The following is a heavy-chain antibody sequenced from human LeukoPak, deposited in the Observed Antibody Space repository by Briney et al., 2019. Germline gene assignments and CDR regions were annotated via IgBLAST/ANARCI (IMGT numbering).Heavy chain of an antibody. J-gene: IGHJ4*02. Sequence: GGSLRLSCAASGFTFSSYAMSWVRQAPGKGLEWVSAITGISGSTYYADSVKGRFTISRDNSKNTLYLQMDSLRAEDAAVYYCAKRGTIITAAAYYFDYWGQGTLVTVSS. CDR1: GFTFSSYA. V-gene: IGHV3-23*01. D-gene: IGHD6-13*01. CDR2: ITGISGST. CDR3: AKRGTIITAAAYYFDY.